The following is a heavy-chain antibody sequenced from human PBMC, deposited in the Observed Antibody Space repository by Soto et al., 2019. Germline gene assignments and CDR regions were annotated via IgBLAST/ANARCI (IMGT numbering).Heavy chain of an antibody. V-gene: IGHV3-23*01. CDR2: INNGGDNI. J-gene: IGHJ4*02. D-gene: IGHD2-2*01. Sequence: PGGSLRLSCAASGFTFKNYAMSWVRQAPGKGLEWVSSINNGGDNIYYADSVKGRFTLSRDNSKSTLYPQMNSLRAEDTAVYYCAKTFLARYCSSSICYDPADYFDYWGQGTLVTVSS. CDR3: AKTFLARYCSSSICYDPADYFDY. CDR1: GFTFKNYA.